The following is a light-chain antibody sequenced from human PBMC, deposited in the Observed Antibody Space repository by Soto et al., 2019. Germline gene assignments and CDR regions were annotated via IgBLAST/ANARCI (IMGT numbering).Light chain of an antibody. CDR3: LQYKTWPILYY. CDR2: GAS. V-gene: IGKV3-15*01. CDR1: QSVSSN. Sequence: EIVMTQSPATLSVSPGERATLSCRASQSVSSNLAWYQQKPGQAPRRLIYGASTRATGIPARFSGSGSGTDVTHSISSLKSQAAAVCYRLQYKTWPILYYCGEGTKLEIK. J-gene: IGKJ2*01.